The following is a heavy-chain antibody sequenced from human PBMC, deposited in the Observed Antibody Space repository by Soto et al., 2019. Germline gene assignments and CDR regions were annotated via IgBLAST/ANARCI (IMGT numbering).Heavy chain of an antibody. D-gene: IGHD1-26*01. Sequence: PGGSLRLSCAASGFTFSSYSMNWVRQAPGKGLEWVSYISSSSSTIYYADSVKGRFTIPRDNAKNSLYLQMNSLRDEDTAVYYCARIAGATHSNDAFDIWGQGTMVTVSS. CDR1: GFTFSSYS. CDR3: ARIAGATHSNDAFDI. V-gene: IGHV3-48*02. J-gene: IGHJ3*02. CDR2: ISSSSSTI.